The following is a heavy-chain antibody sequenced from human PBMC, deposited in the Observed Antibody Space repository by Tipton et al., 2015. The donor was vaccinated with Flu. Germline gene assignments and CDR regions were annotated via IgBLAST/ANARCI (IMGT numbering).Heavy chain of an antibody. J-gene: IGHJ6*02. CDR2: MNPNSANT. V-gene: IGHV1-8*01. Sequence: QMQLVQSGAAVKKPGASVKVSCKASGYTFTNYDINWVRQATGQGLEWMGWMNPNSANTGYAQKFQGRVTMTRSTSINTAYMELRSLRSEDTAVYYCARGWAVNGDDNDYYHGMDVWGQGTTVTVSS. D-gene: IGHD7-27*01. CDR1: GYTFTNYD. CDR3: ARGWAVNGDDNDYYHGMDV.